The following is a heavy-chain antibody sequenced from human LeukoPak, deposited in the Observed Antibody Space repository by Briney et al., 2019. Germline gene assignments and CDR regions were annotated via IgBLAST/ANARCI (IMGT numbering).Heavy chain of an antibody. CDR1: GFTFSSYS. Sequence: PGGSLRLSCAASGFTFSSYSMNWVRQAPGKGLEWVSSISSSSSYIYYADSVKGRFTISRDNAKNSLYLQMNSLRAEDTAVYYCARDSSGSYYVRYIDYWGQGTLVTVSS. D-gene: IGHD1-26*01. CDR2: ISSSSSYI. J-gene: IGHJ4*02. CDR3: ARDSSGSYYVRYIDY. V-gene: IGHV3-21*01.